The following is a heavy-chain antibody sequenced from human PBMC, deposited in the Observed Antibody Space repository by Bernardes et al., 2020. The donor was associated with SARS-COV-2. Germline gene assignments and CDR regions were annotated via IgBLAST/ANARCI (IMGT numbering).Heavy chain of an antibody. J-gene: IGHJ4*02. CDR2: IYYSGST. CDR3: ARRYCSGGSCYPSFDY. CDR1: GGSISSGGYY. D-gene: IGHD2-15*01. V-gene: IGHV4-31*03. Sequence: SETLSLTCTVSGGSISSGGYYWSWIRQHPGKGLEWIGYIYYSGSTYYNPSLKSRVTISVDTSKNQFSLKLSSVTAADTAVYYCARRYCSGGSCYPSFDYWGQGTLVTVSS.